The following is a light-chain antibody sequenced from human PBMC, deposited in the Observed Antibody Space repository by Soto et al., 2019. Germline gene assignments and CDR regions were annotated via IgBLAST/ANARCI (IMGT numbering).Light chain of an antibody. J-gene: IGKJ1*01. Sequence: DIQMTQSPFSLSAFVGDRVTITCRASQSISSYLNWYQQKPGEAPKLLIYAASSLQSGVPSRFSGSGSGTDFTLTISRLEPEDFAVYYCQQYGSSRGWTFGQGTKVDIK. CDR3: QQYGSSRGWT. CDR2: AAS. V-gene: IGKV1-39*01. CDR1: QSISSY.